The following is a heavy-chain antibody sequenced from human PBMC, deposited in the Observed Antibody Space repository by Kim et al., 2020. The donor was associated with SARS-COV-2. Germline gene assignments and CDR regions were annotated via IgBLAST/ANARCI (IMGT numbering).Heavy chain of an antibody. J-gene: IGHJ4*02. CDR3: ARTRITMIVVVTHFDY. Sequence: PSLKSQVTKSVDTSKNQFSLELSSVTAASTAVYYCARTRITMIVVVTHFDYWGQGTLVTVPS. D-gene: IGHD3-22*01. V-gene: IGHV4-31*01.